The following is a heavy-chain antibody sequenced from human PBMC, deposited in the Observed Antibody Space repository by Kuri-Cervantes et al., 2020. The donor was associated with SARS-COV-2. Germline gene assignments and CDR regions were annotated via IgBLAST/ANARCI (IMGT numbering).Heavy chain of an antibody. D-gene: IGHD1-26*01. Sequence: ESLKISCAVYGGSFSGYYWSWIRQPPGKGLEWIGEINHSGSTNYNPSLKSRVTISVDTSKNQFSLKLSSVTAADTAVYYCARGVGWDYYYYYYMGVWGKGTTVTVSS. CDR3: ARGVGWDYYYYYYMGV. CDR2: INHSGST. CDR1: GGSFSGYY. J-gene: IGHJ6*03. V-gene: IGHV4-34*01.